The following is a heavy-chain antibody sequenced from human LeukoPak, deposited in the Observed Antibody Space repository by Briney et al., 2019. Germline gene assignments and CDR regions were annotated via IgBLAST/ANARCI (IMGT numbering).Heavy chain of an antibody. CDR2: IYYSGST. D-gene: IGHD3-3*01. CDR1: GGSISSYY. Sequence: SETLSLTCTVSGGSISSYYWSWIRQPPGKGLEWIGYIYYSGSTNYNPSLKSRVTISVDTSKNQFSLKLSSVTAADTAVYYCARGGGVRFSEWLLSDNWFDPWGQGTLVTVSS. CDR3: ARGGGVRFSEWLLSDNWFDP. J-gene: IGHJ5*02. V-gene: IGHV4-59*01.